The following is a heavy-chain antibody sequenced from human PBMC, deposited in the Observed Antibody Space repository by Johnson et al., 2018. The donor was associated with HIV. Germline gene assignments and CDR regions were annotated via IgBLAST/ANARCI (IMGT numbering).Heavy chain of an antibody. Sequence: QEQLVESGGGVVQPGRSLRLSCAASGFTFSSYPMHWVRQAPGKGLQWVAVISYDGSNKYYADSVKGRFTISRDNSKNTLYLQMNSMRAEDTAVYYCARGLIDYGDSQAFDIWGQGTMVTVSS. CDR2: ISYDGSNK. D-gene: IGHD4-17*01. J-gene: IGHJ3*02. V-gene: IGHV3-30*04. CDR1: GFTFSSYP. CDR3: ARGLIDYGDSQAFDI.